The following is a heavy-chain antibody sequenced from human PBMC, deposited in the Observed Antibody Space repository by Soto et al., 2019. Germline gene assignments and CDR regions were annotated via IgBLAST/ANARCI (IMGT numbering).Heavy chain of an antibody. CDR2: IGTTGHP. V-gene: IGHV3-13*05. D-gene: IGHD6-19*01. CDR3: ARGSSGWYADLDY. Sequence: GRSLRRSCTASGCTFDNYDMHWVRQRAGKGLEWVAAIGTTGHPYYPGSGKGRFTSSRENVKNSLFLQVDDLKAGDTAVYYCARGSSGWYADLDYWGHGTLVTVSS. J-gene: IGHJ4*01. CDR1: GCTFDNYD.